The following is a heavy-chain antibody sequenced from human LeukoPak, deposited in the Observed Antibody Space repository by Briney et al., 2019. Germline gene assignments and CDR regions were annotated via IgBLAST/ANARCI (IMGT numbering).Heavy chain of an antibody. D-gene: IGHD3-10*01. CDR3: ARLGAWDYYYGTESAVDWFDP. V-gene: IGHV5-51*01. CDR1: GYSFTSYW. J-gene: IGHJ5*02. CDR2: IYPADSDT. Sequence: GESLKISCKGSGYSFTSYWIGWVRQMPGKGLEWMGIIYPADSDTRYSPSFQGQVTISADKSISTAYLQWSSLKASDTAMYYCARLGAWDYYYGTESAVDWFDPWGQGTLVTVSS.